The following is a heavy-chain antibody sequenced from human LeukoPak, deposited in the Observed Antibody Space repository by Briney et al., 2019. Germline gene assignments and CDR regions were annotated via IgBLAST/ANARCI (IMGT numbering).Heavy chain of an antibody. D-gene: IGHD6-19*01. V-gene: IGHV6-1*01. Sequence: SQTLSLTCAISGDSVSSNSAAWNWIRQSPSRGLEWLGRTYYRSKWYNDYAVSVKSRITINPDTSKNQFSLQLNSVTPEDTAVYYCARDLSGSVAGTYYYGMDVWGQGTTVTVSS. CDR3: ARDLSGSVAGTYYYGMDV. CDR2: TYYRSKWYN. CDR1: GDSVSSNSAA. J-gene: IGHJ6*02.